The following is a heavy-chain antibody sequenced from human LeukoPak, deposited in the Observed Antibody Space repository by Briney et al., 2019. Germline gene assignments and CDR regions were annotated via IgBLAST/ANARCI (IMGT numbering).Heavy chain of an antibody. Sequence: AGGSLRLSCAASGFTFSSYSMNWVRQAPGKGLEWVSSISSSSSYIYYADSVKGRFTISRDNAKNSLYLQMNSLRAEDTAIYYCAKRSAESSGYFDYWGQGTLVTVSS. V-gene: IGHV3-21*04. J-gene: IGHJ4*02. D-gene: IGHD6-19*01. CDR2: ISSSSSYI. CDR3: AKRSAESSGYFDY. CDR1: GFTFSSYS.